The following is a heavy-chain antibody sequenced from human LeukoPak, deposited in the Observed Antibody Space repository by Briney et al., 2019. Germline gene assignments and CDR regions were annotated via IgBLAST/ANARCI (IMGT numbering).Heavy chain of an antibody. D-gene: IGHD3-10*01. CDR1: GFTFSGYA. V-gene: IGHV3-23*01. CDR3: ARDKIVGDGRWDFDY. Sequence: GGSLRLSCAASGFTFSGYAMSWVRQAPGKGLEWVSGMIGGGTTYYADNVKGRFVISRDDSKNTVYLQMNNLRVEDTALYFCARDKIVGDGRWDFDYWGQGTLVTVSS. J-gene: IGHJ4*02. CDR2: MIGGGTT.